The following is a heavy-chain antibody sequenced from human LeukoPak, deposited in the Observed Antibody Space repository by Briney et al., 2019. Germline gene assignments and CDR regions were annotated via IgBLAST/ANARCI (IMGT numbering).Heavy chain of an antibody. CDR2: ISGSGGNT. Sequence: QPGGSLRLSCAASGFTFSSYAMNWVRQAPGKGLEWVSGISGSGGNTNFADSVKGRFTISRDNSNNTLYLQMNSLRAEDTAVYYCAKDLQRTTITSTSLDYWGQGTLVTVSS. V-gene: IGHV3-23*01. CDR1: GFTFSSYA. J-gene: IGHJ4*02. CDR3: AKDLQRTTITSTSLDY. D-gene: IGHD4-11*01.